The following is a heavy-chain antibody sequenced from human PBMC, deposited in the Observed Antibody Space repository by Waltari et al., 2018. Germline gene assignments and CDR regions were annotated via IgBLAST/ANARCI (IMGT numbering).Heavy chain of an antibody. J-gene: IGHJ4*02. Sequence: EVQLLESGGGLVQPGGSLRLSCAASGFTFSSYAMSWVRPAPGKGLEWVSAISVSGGSTYYADSVKGRFTISRDNSKNTLYLQMNSLRAEDTAVYYCAKGKLWFGELDYWGQGTLVTVSS. D-gene: IGHD3-10*01. CDR2: ISVSGGST. CDR3: AKGKLWFGELDY. CDR1: GFTFSSYA. V-gene: IGHV3-23*01.